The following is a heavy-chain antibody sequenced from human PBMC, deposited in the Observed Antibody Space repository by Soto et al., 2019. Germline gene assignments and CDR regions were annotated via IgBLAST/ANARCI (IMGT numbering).Heavy chain of an antibody. CDR2: IYSGGST. V-gene: IGHV3-53*02. Sequence: EVQLVETGGGLIQPGGSLRLSCAASGFTVSSNYMSWVRQAPGKGLEWVSVIYSGGSTYYADSVKGRFTISRDNSKNKLYLQMNSMRAEDTAVYYCAREDRGSFIGVGRLHYYYYGMDVWGQGTTVTVSS. CDR1: GFTVSSNY. CDR3: AREDRGSFIGVGRLHYYYYGMDV. J-gene: IGHJ6*02. D-gene: IGHD6-25*01.